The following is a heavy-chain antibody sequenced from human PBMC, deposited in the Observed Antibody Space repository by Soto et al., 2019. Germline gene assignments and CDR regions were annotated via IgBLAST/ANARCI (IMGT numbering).Heavy chain of an antibody. V-gene: IGHV1-8*02. CDR1: GYDFTAYD. J-gene: IGHJ6*02. D-gene: IGHD6-13*01. CDR2: MNPINGAT. CDR3: GRGPSPRAPAGGTPYYYAMDV. Sequence: AAVKVSCKASGYDFTAYDIKWVRQASGQGLEWMGWMNPINGATGSARRFQGRVSMTRNTATGTAYLELTSLRSDDSAVYYCGRGPSPRAPAGGTPYYYAMDVWGQGTPVTVSS.